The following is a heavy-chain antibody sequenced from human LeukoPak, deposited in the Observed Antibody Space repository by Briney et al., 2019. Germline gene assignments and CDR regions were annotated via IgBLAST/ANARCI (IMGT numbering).Heavy chain of an antibody. D-gene: IGHD2-2*02. Sequence: SETLSLTCAVYGGSFSGYYWSWIRQPPGKGLEWIGEINHSGSTNYNPSLKSRVTISVDTSKNQFSLKLSSVTAANTAVYYCARRGRGYCSSTSCYRAGAFDIWGQGTMVTVSS. J-gene: IGHJ3*02. CDR2: INHSGST. CDR3: ARRGRGYCSSTSCYRAGAFDI. V-gene: IGHV4-34*01. CDR1: GGSFSGYY.